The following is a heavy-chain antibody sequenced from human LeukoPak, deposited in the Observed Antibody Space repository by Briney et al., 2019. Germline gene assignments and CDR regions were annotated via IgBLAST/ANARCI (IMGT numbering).Heavy chain of an antibody. CDR2: ISYDGSNK. CDR1: GFTFSSYG. CDR3: AKEKVDYYGSGNAFDI. Sequence: GSLRLSCAASGFTFSSYGMHWVRQAPGKGLEWVAVISYDGSNKYYADSVKGRFTISRDNSKNTLYLQMNSLRAEDTAVYYCAKEKVDYYGSGNAFDIWGQGTMVTVSS. D-gene: IGHD3-10*01. J-gene: IGHJ3*02. V-gene: IGHV3-30*18.